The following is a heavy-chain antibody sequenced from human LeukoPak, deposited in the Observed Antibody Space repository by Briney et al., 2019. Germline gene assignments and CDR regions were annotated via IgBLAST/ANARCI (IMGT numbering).Heavy chain of an antibody. CDR2: INHSGST. CDR1: GGSFSGYY. Sequence: ETLSLTCAVYGGSFSGYYWSWIRQPPGKGLEWIGEINHSGSTNYNPSLKSRVTISADTSKNQFSLKLSSVTAADTAVYYCARHVPGYDFWSGYYTARYFDYWGQGTLVTVSS. D-gene: IGHD3-3*01. V-gene: IGHV4-34*01. CDR3: ARHVPGYDFWSGYYTARYFDY. J-gene: IGHJ4*02.